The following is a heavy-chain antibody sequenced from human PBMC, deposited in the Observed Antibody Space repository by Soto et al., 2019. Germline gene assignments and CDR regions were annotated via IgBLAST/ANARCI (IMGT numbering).Heavy chain of an antibody. Sequence: PSETLSLTCTVSGGSISSYYWSWIRQPPGKGLEWIGYIYYSGSTNYNPSLKSRVTISVDTSKNQFSLKLSSVAAADTAVYYCARDQGGIAARGGMDVWGQGTTVTVS. V-gene: IGHV4-59*01. CDR2: IYYSGST. D-gene: IGHD6-6*01. CDR3: ARDQGGIAARGGMDV. CDR1: GGSISSYY. J-gene: IGHJ6*02.